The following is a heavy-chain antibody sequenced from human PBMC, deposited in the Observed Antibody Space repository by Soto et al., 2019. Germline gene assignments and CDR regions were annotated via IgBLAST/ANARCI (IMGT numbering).Heavy chain of an antibody. J-gene: IGHJ4*02. CDR3: AREASAVISLDY. CDR2: FNPNSGDT. Sequence: ASVKVSCKASGYTFTNYYMHWVRQAPGQGLEWMGWFNPNSGDTIYAQKFQGRVTLTGDTSISTAYTELYSLTSDDTAVYYCAREASAVISLDYWGQGTLVTVSS. V-gene: IGHV1-2*02. D-gene: IGHD6-19*01. CDR1: GYTFTNYY.